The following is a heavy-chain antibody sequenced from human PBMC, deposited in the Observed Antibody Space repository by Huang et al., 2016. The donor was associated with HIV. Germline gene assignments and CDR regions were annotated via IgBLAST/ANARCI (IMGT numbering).Heavy chain of an antibody. V-gene: IGHV1-18*01. D-gene: IGHD2-2*02. J-gene: IGHJ3*02. CDR3: ARDPWYTNVWKPNAASVI. Sequence: QVQLVQSGGEVKKPGASVKVSCKASGYDFTSYGVSWGRQAPGQGLEWVGWSGSHNGDTNYAQRFQGRVTLTTDTSTNTAYMGMRSLRSDDTAIYYCARDPWYTNVWKPNAASVIWGQGTMVIVSS. CDR1: GYDFTSYG. CDR2: SGSHNGDT.